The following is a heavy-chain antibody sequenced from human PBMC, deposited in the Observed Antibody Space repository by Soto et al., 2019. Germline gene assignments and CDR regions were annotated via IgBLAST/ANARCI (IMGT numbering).Heavy chain of an antibody. D-gene: IGHD3-3*01. V-gene: IGHV4-31*03. CDR1: GGSISSGGYY. CDR3: ARDYYEFWSGDTQRGAFDI. CDR2: IYYSGST. Sequence: QVQLQESGPGLVKPSQTLSLTCTVSGGSISSGGYYWSWIRQHPGKGLEWIGYIYYSGSTYYNPSLKSRFTISVDPAKNQYSLKLSCVTAADTAVYYCARDYYEFWSGDTQRGAFDISGQGTMVTVSS. J-gene: IGHJ3*02.